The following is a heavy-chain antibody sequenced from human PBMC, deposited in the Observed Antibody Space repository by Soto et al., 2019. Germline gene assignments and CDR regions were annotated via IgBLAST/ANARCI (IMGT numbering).Heavy chain of an antibody. CDR3: AKPRLVAGLIKYVDFAS. J-gene: IGHJ4*02. D-gene: IGHD6-19*01. CDR2: ISGTGVSS. V-gene: IGHV3-23*01. CDR1: GFNFSSYA. Sequence: VQLLESGGGLVQPGGSLRLACEVSGFNFSSYAMSWVRQSPGKGLEWVAVISGTGVSSQYADSVKGRFTISRDNSKNTLTLQMNSLRAEDTAVYYCAKPRLVAGLIKYVDFASWGQGTLVTVSS.